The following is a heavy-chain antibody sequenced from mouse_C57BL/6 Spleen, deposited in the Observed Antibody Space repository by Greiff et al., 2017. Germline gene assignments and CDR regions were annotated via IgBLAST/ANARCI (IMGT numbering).Heavy chain of an antibody. V-gene: IGHV1-9*01. J-gene: IGHJ4*01. Sequence: QVQLQPSGAELMKPGASVKLSCQATGFTFPGYWIEWVKQRPGHGLEWIGEILPGSGSANYNEKFKGNATFTADQASNTAYMQLSSLTTEDSAIYYCARMGHYGSSYGAMDYWGQGTSVTVSS. CDR2: ILPGSGSA. CDR1: GFTFPGYW. CDR3: ARMGHYGSSYGAMDY. D-gene: IGHD1-1*01.